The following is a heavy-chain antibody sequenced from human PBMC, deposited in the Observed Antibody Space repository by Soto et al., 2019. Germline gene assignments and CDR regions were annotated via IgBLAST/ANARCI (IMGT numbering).Heavy chain of an antibody. V-gene: IGHV4-30-4*01. J-gene: IGHJ5*02. CDR3: AXGAVVVPAALPYNWFDP. CDR2: IYYSGST. CDR1: GGSISSGDYY. Sequence: PSETLSLTCTVSGGSISSGDYYWSWIRQPPGKGLEWIGYIYYSGSTYYNPSLKSRVTISVDTSKNQFSLKLSSVTAADTAVYYCAXGAVVVPAALPYNWFDPWGQGTLVTVSS. D-gene: IGHD2-2*01.